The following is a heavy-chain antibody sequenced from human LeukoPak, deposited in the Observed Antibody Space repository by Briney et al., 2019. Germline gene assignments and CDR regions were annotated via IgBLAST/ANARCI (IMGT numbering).Heavy chain of an antibody. J-gene: IGHJ4*02. Sequence: GGSLRLSCAASGFTFSSYGMHWVRQAPGKGLEWVAVIWYDGNNKYYADSVKGRFTISRDNSKNTLYLQMNSLRAEDAAVYYCARHYSSGSYYNYPPDYWGPGTLVTVSS. V-gene: IGHV3-33*08. D-gene: IGHD3-10*01. CDR2: IWYDGNNK. CDR1: GFTFSSYG. CDR3: ARHYSSGSYYNYPPDY.